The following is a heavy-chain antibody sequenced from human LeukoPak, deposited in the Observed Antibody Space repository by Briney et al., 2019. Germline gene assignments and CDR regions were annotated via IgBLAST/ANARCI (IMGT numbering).Heavy chain of an antibody. CDR3: ASSSSGSYGNYFDY. D-gene: IGHD1-26*01. CDR1: GGSISSSSYY. J-gene: IGHJ4*02. CDR2: IYYSGST. V-gene: IGHV4-39*01. Sequence: SETLSLTCTVSGGSISSSSYYWGWIRQPPGKGLEWIGSIYYSGSTYYNPSLKSRVTISVDTSKNQFSLKLSPVTAADTAVYYCASSSSGSYGNYFDYWGQGTLVTVSS.